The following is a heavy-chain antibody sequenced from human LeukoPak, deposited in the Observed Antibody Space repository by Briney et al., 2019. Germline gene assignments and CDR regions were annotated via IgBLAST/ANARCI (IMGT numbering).Heavy chain of an antibody. CDR1: GFTFSSYA. V-gene: IGHV3-23*01. J-gene: IGHJ4*02. Sequence: GGSLRLSCAASGFTFSSYAMSWVRQAPGKGLEWVSAISGSGGSTYYADSVKGRFTISRDNSKNTLYLQMNGLRAEDTAVYYCARDKYSSSWLDYWGQGTLVTVSS. D-gene: IGHD6-13*01. CDR2: ISGSGGST. CDR3: ARDKYSSSWLDY.